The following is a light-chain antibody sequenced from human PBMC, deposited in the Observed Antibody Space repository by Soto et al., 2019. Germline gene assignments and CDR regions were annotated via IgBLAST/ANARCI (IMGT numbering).Light chain of an antibody. Sequence: DIQMPQSPSTLSASVGDRVTIPCRARPTIDSWLAWYPQRPGKPPNLLIYKASTLASGVPSRFSGSGSGTEFTLTINSLQPDDFATYYCQQYHIYSGTFGQGTKVEIK. J-gene: IGKJ1*01. CDR1: PTIDSW. CDR3: QQYHIYSGT. V-gene: IGKV1-5*03. CDR2: KAS.